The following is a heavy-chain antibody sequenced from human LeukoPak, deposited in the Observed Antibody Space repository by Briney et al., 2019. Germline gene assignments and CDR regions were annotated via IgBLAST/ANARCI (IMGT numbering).Heavy chain of an antibody. Sequence: ASVKVSCKASAYTFTGYYMHWVRQAPGQGLEWMGWINPDSGGTNNAQKFQGRVTMTRDTSISTAYMELSRLRSDDTAVYYCARTFYDTLDSDAFDFWGQGTMVIVSS. D-gene: IGHD2/OR15-2a*01. CDR3: ARTFYDTLDSDAFDF. CDR2: INPDSGGT. CDR1: AYTFTGYY. V-gene: IGHV1-2*02. J-gene: IGHJ3*01.